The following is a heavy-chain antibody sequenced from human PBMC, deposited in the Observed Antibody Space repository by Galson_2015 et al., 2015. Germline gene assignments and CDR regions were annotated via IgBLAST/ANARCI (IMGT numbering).Heavy chain of an antibody. CDR1: GFTFSSYG. CDR3: ASLGYYGSGSYYNGDY. J-gene: IGHJ4*02. D-gene: IGHD3-10*01. V-gene: IGHV3-33*01. Sequence: SLRLSCAASGFTFSSYGMHWVRQAPGKGLEWVAAIWDDGSNKYYADSVKGRFTISRDNSKNTLYLQMNSLRAEDTAVYYCASLGYYGSGSYYNGDYWGQGTLVTVSS. CDR2: IWDDGSNK.